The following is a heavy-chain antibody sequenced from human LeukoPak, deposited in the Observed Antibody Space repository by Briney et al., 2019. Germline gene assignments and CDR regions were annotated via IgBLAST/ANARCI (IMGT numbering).Heavy chain of an antibody. Sequence: ASVNVSCMASGYTFTSYGISWVRQAPGQGLEWMGWISAYNGNTNYAQKLQGRVTMNTDKSTSTAYMGLRSLRSDDADVYYCASTELYYDSSGYSPIDFDYWGQGTLVTVSS. D-gene: IGHD3-22*01. J-gene: IGHJ4*02. V-gene: IGHV1-18*01. CDR3: ASTELYYDSSGYSPIDFDY. CDR1: GYTFTSYG. CDR2: ISAYNGNT.